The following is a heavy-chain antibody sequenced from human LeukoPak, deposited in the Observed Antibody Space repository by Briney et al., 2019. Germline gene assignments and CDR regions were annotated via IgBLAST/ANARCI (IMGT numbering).Heavy chain of an antibody. J-gene: IGHJ4*02. CDR1: GGSFSGYY. CDR3: ARGVSDQD. Sequence: SETLSLTCAVYGGSFSGYYWSWIRQSPGKGLEWIGEISHSGSTYYNPSLKSRVTISLDTSKNQFSLKLTSVTAADTAVYYCARGVSDQDWGQGTLVTVSS. V-gene: IGHV4-34*01. CDR2: ISHSGST.